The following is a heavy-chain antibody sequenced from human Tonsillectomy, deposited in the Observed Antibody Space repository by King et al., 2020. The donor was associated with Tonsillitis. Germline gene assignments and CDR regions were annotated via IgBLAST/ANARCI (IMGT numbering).Heavy chain of an antibody. D-gene: IGHD4-17*01. CDR1: GGSIGSGQYY. J-gene: IGHJ5*02. CDR2: IFYSGST. Sequence: VQLQESGPGLVKPSQTLSLTCSVSGGSIGSGQYYWSWIRQPPGKGLEWIGYIFYSGSTYYNPSLKSRLTISLDTSKNQFSLRLNSGTAADTAVYYCASMTTLTTGGGWFDPWGQGTLVTVSS. CDR3: ASMTTLTTGGGWFDP. V-gene: IGHV4-30-4*01.